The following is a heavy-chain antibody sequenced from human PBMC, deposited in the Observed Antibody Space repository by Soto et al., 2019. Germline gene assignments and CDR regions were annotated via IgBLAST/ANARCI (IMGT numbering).Heavy chain of an antibody. D-gene: IGHD2-15*01. J-gene: IGHJ5*02. CDR3: TTDLWRIAVVVGSTGYFNP. V-gene: IGHV3-15*01. Sequence: GGSLRLSCAASGFTFSDAWMSWVRQAPGQGLDWVGRIKSKSDGGTTEYAAPVRGRFTISRDDSKNTLYLQMNSLKTEDTAVYYCTTDLWRIAVVVGSTGYFNPWGQGTPVTVSS. CDR1: GFTFSDAW. CDR2: IKSKSDGGTT.